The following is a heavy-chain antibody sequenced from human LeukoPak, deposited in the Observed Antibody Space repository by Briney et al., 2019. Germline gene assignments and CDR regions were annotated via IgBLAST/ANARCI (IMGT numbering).Heavy chain of an antibody. V-gene: IGHV3-48*03. J-gene: IGHJ4*02. CDR2: IDGRGSTI. CDR3: ARDAISVAATDS. Sequence: GGSLRLSCAASGFTFSSYEMTRVRQAPGKGLEWVSYIDGRGSTIYYADAVRGRFTISRDNAKNSLYLQMNSLRAEDTAVYFCARDAISVAATDSWGQGTLVTVSS. D-gene: IGHD2-21*01. CDR1: GFTFSSYE.